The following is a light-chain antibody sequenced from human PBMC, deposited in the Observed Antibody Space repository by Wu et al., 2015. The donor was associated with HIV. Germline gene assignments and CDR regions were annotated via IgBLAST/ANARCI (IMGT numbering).Light chain of an antibody. Sequence: EIVLTQSPDTLSLSPGERATLSCRASQAVSDTSLAWYQQRSGQAPRLVIHDTSSRATDIPDRFSGSGSGTDFTLTISRLEPEDFAVYYCQQYGSSPWTFGQGTKVEIK. CDR3: QQYGSSPWT. J-gene: IGKJ1*01. CDR1: QAVSDTS. V-gene: IGKV3-20*01. CDR2: DTS.